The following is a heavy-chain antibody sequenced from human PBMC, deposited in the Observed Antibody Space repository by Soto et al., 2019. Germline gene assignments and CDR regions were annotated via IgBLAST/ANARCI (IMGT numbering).Heavy chain of an antibody. CDR3: ARGLHCSSTSCYGGARYGMDV. V-gene: IGHV1-46*01. CDR1: GYTFTSYY. Sequence: ASVKVSCEASGYTFTSYYMHWVRQAPGQGLEWMGIINPSGGSTSYAQKFQGRVTMTRDTSTSTVYMELSSLRSEDTAVYYCARGLHCSSTSCYGGARYGMDVWGQGTTVTVSS. CDR2: INPSGGST. J-gene: IGHJ6*02. D-gene: IGHD2-2*01.